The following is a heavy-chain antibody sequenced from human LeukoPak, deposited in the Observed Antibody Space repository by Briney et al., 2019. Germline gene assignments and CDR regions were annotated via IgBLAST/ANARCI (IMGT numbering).Heavy chain of an antibody. J-gene: IGHJ5*02. V-gene: IGHV1-2*02. Sequence: ASVKVSCKTSGYTFTAYYMHWVRQAPGQGLEWMGWINPNSGGTNYAQKFQGRVTMTRDTSISTAYMELSRLRSDDTAVYYCARSRGRIAALINWFDPWGQGTLVTVSS. CDR1: GYTFTAYY. D-gene: IGHD6-6*01. CDR3: ARSRGRIAALINWFDP. CDR2: INPNSGGT.